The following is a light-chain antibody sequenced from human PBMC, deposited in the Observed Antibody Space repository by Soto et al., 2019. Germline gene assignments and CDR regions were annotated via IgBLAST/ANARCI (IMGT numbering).Light chain of an antibody. V-gene: IGKV1-6*01. CDR2: AAN. CDR3: LQRYDFPFT. J-gene: IGKJ3*01. Sequence: AIQMTQSPSSLSASVGDRVTMTCRASQAITNNVDWFQQKLGTAPKLLIYAANSLQTGVPSRFSGSGFGTDFTLTITSLQPEDFATYFCLQRYDFPFTFGPGTKVDMK. CDR1: QAITNN.